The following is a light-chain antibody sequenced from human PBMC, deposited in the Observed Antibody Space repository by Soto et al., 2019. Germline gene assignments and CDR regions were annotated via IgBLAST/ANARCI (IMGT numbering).Light chain of an antibody. J-gene: IGKJ1*01. CDR2: KAS. CDR1: QSISSW. Sequence: DIQMTQSPSALYADVGHTVTITFRSSQSISSWLAWYQQKPGKAPKLLIYKASSLESGVPSRFSGSGSGTEFTLAISSLQTYDFATYYCKQYNSYSLTFGKGTKVDIK. V-gene: IGKV1-5*03. CDR3: KQYNSYSLT.